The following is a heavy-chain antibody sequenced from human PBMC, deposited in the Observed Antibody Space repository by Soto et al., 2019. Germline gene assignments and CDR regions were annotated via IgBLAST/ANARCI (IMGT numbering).Heavy chain of an antibody. CDR1: GGSISSYY. CDR2: IYYSGST. J-gene: IGHJ4*02. D-gene: IGHD3-10*01. V-gene: IGHV4-59*01. Sequence: SETLSLTCTVSGGSISSYYWSWIRQPPGKGLEWIGYIYYSGSTNYNPSLKSRVTISVDTSKNQFSLKLSSVTAADTAVYYCARDGEGYYFDYWGQGTLVTVSS. CDR3: ARDGEGYYFDY.